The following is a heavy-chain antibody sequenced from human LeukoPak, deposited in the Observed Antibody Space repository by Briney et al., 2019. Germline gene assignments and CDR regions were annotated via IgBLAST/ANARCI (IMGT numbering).Heavy chain of an antibody. CDR3: ARSRGSEYSGSYILGY. CDR1: GGSISSYY. V-gene: IGHV4-59*01. J-gene: IGHJ4*02. D-gene: IGHD1-26*01. CDR2: IYYSGST. Sequence: PSETLSLTCTVSGGSISSYYWSWLRQPPGKGLEWLGYIYYSGSTNYNPSLKSRVTISVDTSKNQFSLKLSSVTAADTAVYYCARSRGSEYSGSYILGYWGQGTLVTVSS.